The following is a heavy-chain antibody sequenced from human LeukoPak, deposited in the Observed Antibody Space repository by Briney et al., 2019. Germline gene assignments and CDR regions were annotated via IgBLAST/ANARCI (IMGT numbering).Heavy chain of an antibody. CDR2: IYYSGST. D-gene: IGHD5-24*01. J-gene: IGHJ4*02. CDR1: GGSISSSSYY. Sequence: SETLSLTCTVSGGSISSSSYYWGWIRQPPGKGLEWIGSIYYSGSTYYNPSLKSRVTISVDTSKNQFSLKLSSVTAADTAVYYCARTEMANDYWGQGTLVTVSS. CDR3: ARTEMANDY. V-gene: IGHV4-39*01.